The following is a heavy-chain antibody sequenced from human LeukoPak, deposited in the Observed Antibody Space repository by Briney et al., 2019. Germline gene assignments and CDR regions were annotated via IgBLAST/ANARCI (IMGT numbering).Heavy chain of an antibody. CDR2: ISAYNGNT. J-gene: IGHJ5*02. CDR3: ARAAGGYGDYVFWFDP. CDR1: GYTFTSYG. V-gene: IGHV1-18*01. D-gene: IGHD4-17*01. Sequence: ASVKVSCKASGYTFTSYGISWVRQAPGQGLEWMGWISAYNGNTNYAQKLQGRVTMTTDTSTSTAYMELRSLRSDDTAVYYCARAAGGYGDYVFWFDPWGQGTLVTVSS.